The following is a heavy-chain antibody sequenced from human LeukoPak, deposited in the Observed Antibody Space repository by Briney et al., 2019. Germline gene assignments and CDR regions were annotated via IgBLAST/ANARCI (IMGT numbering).Heavy chain of an antibody. Sequence: SETLSLTCTVSGGSVSSYYWTWIRQPPGKGLEWIGYIFYNGSTNYNPSLKSRVTISVDTSKNQFSLKLRSVSAADTAVYYCASGSYYDSSRYYRFDYWGQGTLVTVSS. D-gene: IGHD3-22*01. V-gene: IGHV4-59*08. CDR3: ASGSYYDSSRYYRFDY. CDR1: GGSVSSYY. J-gene: IGHJ4*02. CDR2: IFYNGST.